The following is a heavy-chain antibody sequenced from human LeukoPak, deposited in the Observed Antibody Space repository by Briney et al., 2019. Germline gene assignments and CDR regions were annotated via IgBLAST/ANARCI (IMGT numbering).Heavy chain of an antibody. J-gene: IGHJ6*03. CDR3: ARGPLRYCSGGSCYYYYYMDV. Sequence: SETLSLTCAVYGGSFSGYYWSWIRQPPGKGLEWIGEINHSGSTNYNPSLKSRVTISVDTSKNQFSLKLSSVTAADTAVYYCARGPLRYCSGGSCYYYYYMDVWGKGTTVTVSS. V-gene: IGHV4-34*01. CDR2: INHSGST. CDR1: GGSFSGYY. D-gene: IGHD2-15*01.